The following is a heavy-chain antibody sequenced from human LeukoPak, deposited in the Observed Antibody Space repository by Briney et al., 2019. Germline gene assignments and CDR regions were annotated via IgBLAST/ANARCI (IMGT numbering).Heavy chain of an antibody. CDR2: IYPGDSDT. CDR1: GYSFTSYW. D-gene: IGHD3-16*01. J-gene: IGHJ4*02. V-gene: IGHV5-51*01. CDR3: ARRYDYVWGTEGFWDC. Sequence: GGSLQISCQGSGYSFTSYWIGWVRQLPGKGLEWMGIIYPGDSDTRYSPSFQGQVTISADKSISTAYLQWSSLKASDTAMYYCARRYDYVWGTEGFWDCWGQGTLVTVSS.